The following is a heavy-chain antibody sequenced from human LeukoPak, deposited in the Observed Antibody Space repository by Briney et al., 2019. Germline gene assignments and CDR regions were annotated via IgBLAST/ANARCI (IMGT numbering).Heavy chain of an antibody. CDR3: ARTYGGTPYYYGMDV. CDR1: GGSISSYY. J-gene: IGHJ6*02. D-gene: IGHD4-17*01. V-gene: IGHV4-59*08. Sequence: KPSETLSLTCTVSGGSISSYYWSWIRQPPGKGLEWIGYIYYSGSTNYNPSLKSRVTISVDTSKNQFSLKLSSVTAADTAVYYCARTYGGTPYYYGMDVWGQGTTVTASS. CDR2: IYYSGST.